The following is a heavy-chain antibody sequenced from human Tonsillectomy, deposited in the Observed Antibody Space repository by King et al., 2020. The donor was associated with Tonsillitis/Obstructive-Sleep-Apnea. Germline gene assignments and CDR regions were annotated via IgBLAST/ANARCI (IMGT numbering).Heavy chain of an antibody. J-gene: IGHJ5*02. CDR1: GFTFSSYW. Sequence: QLVQSGGGLVQPGGSLRLSCAASGFTFSSYWMSWVRQAPGKGLEWVANINQDGSATHYVDSVKGRFTTSRDNAMNSLYLQMNSLRVEDTAVYYCARLYSTTWYDNWGQGTLVTVSS. CDR3: ARLYSTTWYDN. CDR2: INQDGSAT. D-gene: IGHD2/OR15-2a*01. V-gene: IGHV3-7*02.